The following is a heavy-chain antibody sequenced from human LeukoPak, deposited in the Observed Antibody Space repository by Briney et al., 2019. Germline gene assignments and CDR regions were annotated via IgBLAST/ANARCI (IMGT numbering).Heavy chain of an antibody. CDR2: ISKNGRNT. J-gene: IGHJ1*01. D-gene: IGHD6-19*01. V-gene: IGHV3-64*01. Sequence: PGGSLRLSCAASGFTLSSYSMHWVRQAAGKGLEFVSAISKNGRNTYYGNSMKGRFTISRDISKNTLYLQMGSLRPGDMAVYYCARVDSGSACASWGQGILVTVSS. CDR1: GFTLSSYS. CDR3: ARVDSGSACAS.